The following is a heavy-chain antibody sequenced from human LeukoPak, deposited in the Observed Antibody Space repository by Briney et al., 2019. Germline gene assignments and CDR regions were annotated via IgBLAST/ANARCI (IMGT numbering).Heavy chain of an antibody. D-gene: IGHD1-26*01. V-gene: IGHV1-69*05. CDR1: GGTFSSYA. CDR3: ARASGWELPLDY. Sequence: SVKVSCKASGGTFSSYAISWVRQAPGQGPEWMGGIIPIFGTANYAQKFQGRVTITTDESTSTAYMELSSLRSEDTAVYYCARASGWELPLDYWGQGTLVTVSS. CDR2: IIPIFGTA. J-gene: IGHJ4*02.